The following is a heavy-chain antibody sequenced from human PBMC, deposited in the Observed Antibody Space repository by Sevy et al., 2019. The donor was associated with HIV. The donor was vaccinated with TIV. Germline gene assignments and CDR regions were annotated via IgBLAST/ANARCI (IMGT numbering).Heavy chain of an antibody. V-gene: IGHV3-11*01. J-gene: IGHJ5*02. CDR3: ARLGDNWFDP. CDR2: ISSSGSTI. Sequence: GESLKISCAASGFTFSDYYMSWIHQAPGKGLEWVSYISSSGSTIYYADSVKGRFTISRDNAKNSLYLQMNSLRAEDTAVYYCARLGDNWFDPWGQGTLVTVSS. CDR1: GFTFSDYY.